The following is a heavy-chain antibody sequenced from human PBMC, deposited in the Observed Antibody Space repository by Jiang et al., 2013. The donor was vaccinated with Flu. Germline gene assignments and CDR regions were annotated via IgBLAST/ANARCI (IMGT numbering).Heavy chain of an antibody. CDR3: ARHGPDLDSGGRAGGMDV. J-gene: IGHJ6*04. V-gene: IGHV4-59*08. CDR2: IYYSGST. Sequence: QLVESGPGLVKPSETLSLTCTVSGGSISSYYWSWIRQPPGKGLEWIGYIYYSGSTNYNPSLKSRVTISVDTSKNQFSLKLSSVTAADTAVYYCARHGPDLDSGGRAGGMDVWGKGTTVTVSS. D-gene: IGHD2-15*01. CDR1: GGSISSYY.